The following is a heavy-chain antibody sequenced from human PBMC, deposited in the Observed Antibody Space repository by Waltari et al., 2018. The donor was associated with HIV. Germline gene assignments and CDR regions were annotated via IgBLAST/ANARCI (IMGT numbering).Heavy chain of an antibody. V-gene: IGHV3-30*03. Sequence: VQLVESGGGVVRPGRSLILPCAASGFIFSDFAMHWVRQAPGKGLEWVAIISHDGSKKSYADSVKGRFTISRDNSKNTLFLQMNSLTTEDTAVYYCARDSYDSGTYGLIDYWGQGTLVTVSS. J-gene: IGHJ4*02. D-gene: IGHD3-10*01. CDR2: ISHDGSKK. CDR3: ARDSYDSGTYGLIDY. CDR1: GFIFSDFA.